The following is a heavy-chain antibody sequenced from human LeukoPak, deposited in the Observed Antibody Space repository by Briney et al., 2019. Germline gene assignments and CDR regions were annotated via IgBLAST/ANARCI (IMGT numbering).Heavy chain of an antibody. CDR2: ISSSSSYI. CDR3: ARESAPDAFDI. J-gene: IGHJ3*02. Sequence: PGGSLRLSCAVSGFTFSSYSVNWVRQAPGKGLEWVSSISSSSSYIYYADSVKGRFTISRDNAKNSLYLQMNSLRAEDTAVYYCARESAPDAFDIWGQGTMVTVSS. CDR1: GFTFSSYS. V-gene: IGHV3-21*01.